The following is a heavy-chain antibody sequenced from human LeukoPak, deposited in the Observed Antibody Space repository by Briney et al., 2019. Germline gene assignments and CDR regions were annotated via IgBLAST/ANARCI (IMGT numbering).Heavy chain of an antibody. CDR1: AFTFDDYA. V-gene: IGHV3-9*01. CDR3: PSIPPYDILTGYYL. Sequence: PGRSLRLSCAASAFTFDDYAMHWVRQAPGKGLEWVSGISWNSGSIGYADSVKGRFTISRDNAKNSLYLQMNSLRAEDTALYYCPSIPPYDILTGYYLWGQGTLVTVSS. D-gene: IGHD3-9*01. J-gene: IGHJ4*02. CDR2: ISWNSGSI.